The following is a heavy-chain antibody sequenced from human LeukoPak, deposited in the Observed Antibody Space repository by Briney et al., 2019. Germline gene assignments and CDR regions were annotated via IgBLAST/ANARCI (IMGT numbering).Heavy chain of an antibody. V-gene: IGHV3-21*04. J-gene: IGHJ4*02. Sequence: GGSLRLSFAASGFTFSSYAMHWVRQAPGKGLEWVSSISSSSYIYYADSVKGRFTISRDNAKNSLYLQMNSLRAEDTALYYCAKASGDSSGYPVDYWGQGTLVTVSS. D-gene: IGHD3-22*01. CDR2: ISSSSYI. CDR1: GFTFSSYA. CDR3: AKASGDSSGYPVDY.